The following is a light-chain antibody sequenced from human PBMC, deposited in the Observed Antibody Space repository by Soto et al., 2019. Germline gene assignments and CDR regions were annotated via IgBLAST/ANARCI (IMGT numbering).Light chain of an antibody. CDR2: DVS. J-gene: IGLJ1*01. CDR1: SSEVGGYNN. Sequence: QSALTQPASVSGSPGQSITISCTGTSSEVGGYNNDSWYQQHPGKAPKFMIYDVSNRPSGVSNRFSGSKSDNTASLTISGLQAEDEADYYCSSYTTSNTRQIVFGTGTKLTV. CDR3: SSYTTSNTRQIV. V-gene: IGLV2-14*01.